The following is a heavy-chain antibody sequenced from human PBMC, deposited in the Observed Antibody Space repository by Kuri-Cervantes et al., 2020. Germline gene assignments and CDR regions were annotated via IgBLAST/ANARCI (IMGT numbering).Heavy chain of an antibody. CDR2: INHSGST. D-gene: IGHD4-17*01. Sequence: GSLRLSCTVSGGSISSGSYYWSWIRQPPGKGLEWIGEINHSGSTNYNPSLKSRVTISVDTSKNQFSLKLSSVTAADTAVYYCARDRWDYGVELGALDIWGQGTMVTVSS. CDR3: ARDRWDYGVELGALDI. J-gene: IGHJ3*02. CDR1: GGSISSGSYY. V-gene: IGHV4-39*07.